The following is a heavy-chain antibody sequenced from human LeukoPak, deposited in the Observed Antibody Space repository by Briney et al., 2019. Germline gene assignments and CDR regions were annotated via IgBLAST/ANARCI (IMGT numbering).Heavy chain of an antibody. V-gene: IGHV3-23*01. Sequence: GGTLRLSCAASGFTFSSYGMSWVRQAPGKGLEWVSAISGSGGSTYYADSVKGRFTISRDNSKNTLYLQMNSLRAEGTAVYYCAKYFFGGESYLDYWGQGTLVTVSS. CDR2: ISGSGGST. CDR1: GFTFSSYG. J-gene: IGHJ4*02. D-gene: IGHD3-16*01. CDR3: AKYFFGGESYLDY.